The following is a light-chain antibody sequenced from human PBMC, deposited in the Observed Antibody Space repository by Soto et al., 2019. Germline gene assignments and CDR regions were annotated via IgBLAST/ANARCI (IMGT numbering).Light chain of an antibody. Sequence: QSVLTQPASVSGSPGQSITISCTGISSDAGGYNYVSWYQQHPGKAPKLMIYDVSNRPSGVSNRFSGSKSGNTASLTISGLQGEDEADYYCRSYTSSSTLVFGGGTKLTVL. CDR3: RSYTSSSTLV. V-gene: IGLV2-14*01. J-gene: IGLJ2*01. CDR1: SSDAGGYNY. CDR2: DVS.